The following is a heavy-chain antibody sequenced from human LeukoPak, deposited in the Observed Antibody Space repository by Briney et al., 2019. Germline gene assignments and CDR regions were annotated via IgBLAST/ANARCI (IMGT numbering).Heavy chain of an antibody. CDR3: ARIEYNWNQRNAFDI. Sequence: SETLSVTCTVPVGSISSSSYYWGWVRQPPGKGLEWIGRIDYSGSTYYNPSLKSRVTISVDTSKNQFSLKLSSGTAADTAVYYCARIEYNWNQRNAFDIWGQGTMVTVSS. CDR2: IDYSGST. J-gene: IGHJ3*02. D-gene: IGHD1-1*01. CDR1: VGSISSSSYY. V-gene: IGHV4-39*07.